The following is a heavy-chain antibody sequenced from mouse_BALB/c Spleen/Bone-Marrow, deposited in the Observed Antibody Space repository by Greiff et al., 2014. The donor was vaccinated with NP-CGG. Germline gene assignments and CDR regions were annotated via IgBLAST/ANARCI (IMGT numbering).Heavy chain of an antibody. V-gene: IGHV10-1*02. CDR3: VRHEVMITFAY. CDR1: GFTFNTYA. CDR2: IRSKSNNYAT. J-gene: IGHJ3*01. D-gene: IGHD2-4*01. Sequence: EVQLVESGGGLVQPKGSLKLSCAASGFTFNTYAMNWVRQSPGKGLEWVARIRSKSNNYATYYADSVKDRFTISRDDSQSMLYQQMNNLKTEDTAMYYCVRHEVMITFAYWGQGTLVTVSA.